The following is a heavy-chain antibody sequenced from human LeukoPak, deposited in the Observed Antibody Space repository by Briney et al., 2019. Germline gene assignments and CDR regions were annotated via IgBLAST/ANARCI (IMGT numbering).Heavy chain of an antibody. J-gene: IGHJ4*02. CDR1: GGTFSSYA. CDR3: AIVREDLYDYVWSH. Sequence: ASVKVSCKASGGTFSSYAISWVRQAPGQGLEWMGGIIPIFGTANYAQKFQGRVTITADESTSTAYMELSSLRSEDTAVYYCAIVREDLYDYVWSHWGQGTLVTVSS. CDR2: IIPIFGTA. V-gene: IGHV1-69*13. D-gene: IGHD3-16*01.